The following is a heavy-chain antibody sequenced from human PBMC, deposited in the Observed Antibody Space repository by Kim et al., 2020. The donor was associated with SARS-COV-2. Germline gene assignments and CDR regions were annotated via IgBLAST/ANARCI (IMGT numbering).Heavy chain of an antibody. CDR2: IYYSGST. CDR3: SRGLEGKNGVFDY. CDR1: GCSISSYY. Sequence: SETLSLTCTVSGCSISSYYWSWIRQPPGKGLEWIGYIYYSGSTNYNPSFKSRVTVSVDTSKNQFSLKLSSVTAADTAVYYCSRGLEGKNGVFDYWGQGTL. V-gene: IGHV4-59*13. D-gene: IGHD3-3*01. J-gene: IGHJ4*02.